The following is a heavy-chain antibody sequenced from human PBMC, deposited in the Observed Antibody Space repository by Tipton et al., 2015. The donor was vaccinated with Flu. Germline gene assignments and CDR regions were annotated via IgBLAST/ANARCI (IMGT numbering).Heavy chain of an antibody. CDR2: IYAGGSS. CDR1: GGSLSGYY. Sequence: TLSLTCTVSGGSLSGYYWSWIRQPAGKGLEWIGRIYAGGSSYYNPSLKSRVTMSVDTSKNQFSLKLDSMTAADTAVYFCARDGYSGYDFGYYFDSWGQGPLVTV. V-gene: IGHV4-4*07. CDR3: ARDGYSGYDFGYYFDS. J-gene: IGHJ4*02. D-gene: IGHD5-12*01.